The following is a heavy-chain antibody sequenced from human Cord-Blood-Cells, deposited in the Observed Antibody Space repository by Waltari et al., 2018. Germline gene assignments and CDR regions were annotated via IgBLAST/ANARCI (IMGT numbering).Heavy chain of an antibody. D-gene: IGHD1-26*01. Sequence: QAQLQQWGAGLSKPSETLSLTCAVSGGSFSGYYGIWIRQPPGKGLEWIGEINHSGSTNYNPSLKSRVTISVDTSKNQFSLRLSSVTAADTAVYYCGIVGATTAFDIWGQGTMVTVSS. CDR2: INHSGST. CDR1: GGSFSGYY. CDR3: GIVGATTAFDI. V-gene: IGHV4-34*01. J-gene: IGHJ3*02.